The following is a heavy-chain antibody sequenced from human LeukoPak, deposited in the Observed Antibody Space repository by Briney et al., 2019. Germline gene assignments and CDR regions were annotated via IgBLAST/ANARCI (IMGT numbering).Heavy chain of an antibody. Sequence: GGSLRLSCTASGFTFGDYAMSWFRQAPGKGLEWVGFIRSKAYGGTTEYAASVKGRFTISRDDSTSIAYLQMNSLKTEDTAVYYCTAHYDILTGYSPFRYWGQGTLVTVSS. CDR2: IRSKAYGGTT. D-gene: IGHD3-9*01. CDR3: TAHYDILTGYSPFRY. J-gene: IGHJ4*02. V-gene: IGHV3-49*03. CDR1: GFTFGDYA.